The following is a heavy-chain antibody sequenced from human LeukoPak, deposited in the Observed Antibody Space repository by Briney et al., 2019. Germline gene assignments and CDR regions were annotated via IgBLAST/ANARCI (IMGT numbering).Heavy chain of an antibody. V-gene: IGHV3-48*03. CDR1: GFTFSSYE. CDR2: ISSSGKNI. CDR3: ARVTYAVPDY. Sequence: PGGSLRLSCAASGFTFSSYEMNWVRQAQGKGLEWVSYISSSGKNIYFADSVKGRFTISRDNAKNSLFLQMNSLRAEDTAVYYCARVTYAVPDYWGQGTLVAVSS. J-gene: IGHJ4*02. D-gene: IGHD2/OR15-2a*01.